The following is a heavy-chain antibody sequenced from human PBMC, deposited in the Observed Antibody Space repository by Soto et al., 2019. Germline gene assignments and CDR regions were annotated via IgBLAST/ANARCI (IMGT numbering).Heavy chain of an antibody. CDR2: ISSSSSYI. CDR1: GFTFSSYS. CDR3: ARLAAIAVAGSPLDAFDI. V-gene: IGHV3-21*01. J-gene: IGHJ3*02. Sequence: GGSLRLSCAASGFTFSSYSMNWVRQAPGKGLEWVSSISSSSSYIYYADSVKGRFTISRDNAKNSLYLQMNSLRAEDTAVYYCARLAAIAVAGSPLDAFDIWGQGTMVTVSS. D-gene: IGHD6-19*01.